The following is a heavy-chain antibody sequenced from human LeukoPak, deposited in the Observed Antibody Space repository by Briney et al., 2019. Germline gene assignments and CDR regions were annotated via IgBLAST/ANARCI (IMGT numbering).Heavy chain of an antibody. Sequence: ASVKVSRKASRYTLTGYYMHWLRQAPGHGLEWMGWINPNSGGTNYAEKFPVSVTMTSDTSISTAYMELTRLTSDDTAVYYCARGRIGYYLDYWGQGTLVAVSS. J-gene: IGHJ4*02. CDR3: ARGRIGYYLDY. CDR2: INPNSGGT. V-gene: IGHV1-2*02. D-gene: IGHD3-22*01. CDR1: RYTLTGYY.